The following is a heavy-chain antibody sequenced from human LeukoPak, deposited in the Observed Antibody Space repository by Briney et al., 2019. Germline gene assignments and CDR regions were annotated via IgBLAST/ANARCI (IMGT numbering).Heavy chain of an antibody. J-gene: IGHJ4*02. Sequence: PGGSLRLSCSASGFTFSGYGLSWVRQAPGKGLEWVSGINWDGENTAYADSVKGRFTISRDNAKNSLYLQMDSLRAEDTALYYCARDLSATWYSLAYWGGGTLVTVSS. V-gene: IGHV3-20*04. D-gene: IGHD2-15*01. CDR1: GFTFSGYG. CDR2: INWDGENT. CDR3: ARDLSATWYSLAY.